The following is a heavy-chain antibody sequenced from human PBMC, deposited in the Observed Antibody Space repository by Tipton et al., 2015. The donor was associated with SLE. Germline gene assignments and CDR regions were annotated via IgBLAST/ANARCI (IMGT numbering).Heavy chain of an antibody. V-gene: IGHV4-39*07. CDR1: GGSLSSGGYY. CDR2: IYYTGTTT. D-gene: IGHD5-18*01. J-gene: IGHJ5*02. Sequence: TLSLTCTVSGGSLSSGGYYWSWIRQPPGKGLEWIGSIYYTGTTTYYNSFPKSRVTMSVDTSKNQFSLRLASVIAADTAVYYWARLHGYSYGLNWFDPWGQGTLISVSS. CDR3: ARLHGYSYGLNWFDP.